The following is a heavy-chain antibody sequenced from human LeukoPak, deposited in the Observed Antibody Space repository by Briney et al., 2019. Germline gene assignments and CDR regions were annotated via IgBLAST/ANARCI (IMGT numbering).Heavy chain of an antibody. CDR1: GFTFSSHD. CDR2: IWYDGSN. V-gene: IGHV3-33*01. J-gene: IGHJ4*02. CDR3: ARGQRGYDSSGYYFCFDY. Sequence: GRTLTLSCAASGFTFSSHDMHWVRQAPGKGLEWVADIWYDGSNNYAASVKGRFTISRDNSKNTLYLQMIRLRAEDTAVYHCARGQRGYDSSGYYFCFDYWGQGTLVTVSS. D-gene: IGHD3-22*01.